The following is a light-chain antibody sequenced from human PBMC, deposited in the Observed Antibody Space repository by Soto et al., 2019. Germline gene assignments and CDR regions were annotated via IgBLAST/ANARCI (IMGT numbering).Light chain of an antibody. Sequence: QSVLTQPPSVSAAPGQEVTISCSGSSSNIGNNYVSWYQQLPGTAPKLLIYENNHRASGIPDRFSGSKSGASGTLGITGVQTGDEADYYCVSWDGSLSAGVFGGGTKVTVL. CDR2: ENN. V-gene: IGLV1-51*02. J-gene: IGLJ2*01. CDR3: VSWDGSLSAGV. CDR1: SSNIGNNY.